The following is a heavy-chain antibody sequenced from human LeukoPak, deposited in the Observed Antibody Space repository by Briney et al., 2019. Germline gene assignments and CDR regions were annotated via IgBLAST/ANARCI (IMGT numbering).Heavy chain of an antibody. J-gene: IGHJ4*02. CDR1: GGSISSTTYY. D-gene: IGHD3-3*01. CDR3: ARGGTVLRFLEWLFQPRTFDY. V-gene: IGHV4-39*07. CDR2: IYSSGST. Sequence: ETLSLTCTVSGGSISSTTYYWGWIRQPPGKGLEWIGSIYSSGSTYYNPSLKSRVTVSADTSNNQVSLKLNSVTAADTAVYYCARGGTVLRFLEWLFQPRTFDYWGQGTLVTVSS.